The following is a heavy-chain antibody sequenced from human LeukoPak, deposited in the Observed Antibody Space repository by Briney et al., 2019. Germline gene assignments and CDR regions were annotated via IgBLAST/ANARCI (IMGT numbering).Heavy chain of an antibody. J-gene: IGHJ4*02. V-gene: IGHV3-23*01. CDR1: GFTFSSYA. CDR2: IGGSGSST. D-gene: IGHD3-10*01. CDR3: EKGYYSGSGRYDFDF. Sequence: GRSLRLSCAAAGFTFSSYAMNWVRQAPGKGLEWVSVIGGSGSSTNYADSVEGRFTISRDNSKNTLYLQRSSLRVEDTAVYYFEKGYYSGSGRYDFDFWGQGTLVTVSS.